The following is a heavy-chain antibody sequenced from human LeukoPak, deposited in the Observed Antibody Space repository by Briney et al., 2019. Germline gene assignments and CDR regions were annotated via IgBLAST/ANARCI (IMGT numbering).Heavy chain of an antibody. Sequence: ASVKVSCKASGYTFTTSGISWVRQAPGQGLEWMGWISAYNGNTNYAQKLQGRVTMTTDTSTSTAYMGLRSLRSDDTAVYYCARGGRGFLEWLPPRFDPWGQGTLVTVSS. CDR1: GYTFTTSG. CDR3: ARGGRGFLEWLPPRFDP. V-gene: IGHV1-18*01. D-gene: IGHD3-3*01. J-gene: IGHJ5*02. CDR2: ISAYNGNT.